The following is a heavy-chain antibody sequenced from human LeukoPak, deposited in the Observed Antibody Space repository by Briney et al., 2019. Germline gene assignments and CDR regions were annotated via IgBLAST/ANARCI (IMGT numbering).Heavy chain of an antibody. J-gene: IGHJ4*02. Sequence: GASLRLSCAGSGFTVSSNYMSWVRQAPGKGLEWVSVIYSGGATYYADSVKGRFTISRDNSKNTLYLQMNSLTAEDTAVYYCARSSSNWGQGTLVTVSS. CDR1: GFTVSSNY. CDR2: IYSGGAT. V-gene: IGHV3-66*01. D-gene: IGHD6-6*01. CDR3: ARSSSN.